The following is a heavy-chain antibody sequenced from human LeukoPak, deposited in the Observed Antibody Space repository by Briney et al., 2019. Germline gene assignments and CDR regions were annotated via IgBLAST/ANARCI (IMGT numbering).Heavy chain of an antibody. V-gene: IGHV3-30*03. Sequence: GGSLRLSCAASGFTFSSYGMHWVRQAPGKGLEWVAVISYDGSNKYYADSMKGRFTTSRDNSKNTLYLQMNSLRAEDTAVYYCARTHDSSGYYYYYYGMDVWGQGTTVTVSS. CDR2: ISYDGSNK. CDR3: ARTHDSSGYYYYYYGMDV. CDR1: GFTFSSYG. J-gene: IGHJ6*02. D-gene: IGHD3-22*01.